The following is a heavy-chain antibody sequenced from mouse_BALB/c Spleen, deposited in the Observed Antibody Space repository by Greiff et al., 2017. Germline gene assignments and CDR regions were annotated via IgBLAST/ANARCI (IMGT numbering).Heavy chain of an antibody. CDR3: ATGTFAY. V-gene: IGHV5-17*02. CDR2: ISSGSSTI. J-gene: IGHJ3*01. Sequence: VQLQQSGGGLVQPGGSRKLSCAASGFTFSSFGMHWVRQAPEKGLEWVAYISSGSSTIYYADTVKGRFTISRDNPKNTLFLQMTSLRSEDTAMYYCATGTFAYWGQGTLVTVSA. CDR1: GFTFSSFG. D-gene: IGHD4-1*01.